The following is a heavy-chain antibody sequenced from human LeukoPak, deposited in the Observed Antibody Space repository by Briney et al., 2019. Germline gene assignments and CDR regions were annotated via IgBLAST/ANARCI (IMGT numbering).Heavy chain of an antibody. CDR1: GYTFTGYY. CDR3: ASQGSNWVFDY. Sequence: GASVKVSCKASGYTFTGYYMHWVRQATGQGLEWMGWMNPNSGNTGYAQKFQGRVTMTRNTSISTAYMELSSLRSEDTAVYYCASQGSNWVFDYWGQGTLVTVSS. V-gene: IGHV1-8*02. CDR2: MNPNSGNT. J-gene: IGHJ4*02. D-gene: IGHD7-27*01.